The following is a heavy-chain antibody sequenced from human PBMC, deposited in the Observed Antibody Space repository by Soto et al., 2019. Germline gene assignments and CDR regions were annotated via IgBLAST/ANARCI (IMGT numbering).Heavy chain of an antibody. Sequence: PSETLSLTCTVSGGSISSYYWSWIRQPPGKGLEWIGYIYYSGSTNYNPSLKSRVTISVDTSKNQFSLKLSSVTAADTAVYYCARAVAGRHYYYYGMDVWGQGTTVTVSS. CDR3: ARAVAGRHYYYYGMDV. CDR2: IYYSGST. V-gene: IGHV4-59*01. CDR1: GGSISSYY. J-gene: IGHJ6*02. D-gene: IGHD6-19*01.